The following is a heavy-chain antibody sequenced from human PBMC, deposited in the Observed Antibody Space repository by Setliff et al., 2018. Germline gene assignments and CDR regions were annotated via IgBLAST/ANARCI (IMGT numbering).Heavy chain of an antibody. D-gene: IGHD6-13*01. Sequence: PSETLSLTCTVPGGSISRSSYNWGWIRQPPGKGLEWIGSIYYSGSTYYNPSLKSRVTISVDTSKNQFSLKLSSATAADTAVYYCARAAGYSSSWYHYYYGMDVWGQGTTVTVSS. CDR1: GGSISRSSYN. J-gene: IGHJ6*02. CDR3: ARAAGYSSSWYHYYYGMDV. CDR2: IYYSGST. V-gene: IGHV4-39*01.